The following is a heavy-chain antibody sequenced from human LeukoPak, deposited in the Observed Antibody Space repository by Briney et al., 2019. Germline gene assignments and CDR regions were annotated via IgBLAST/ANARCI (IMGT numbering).Heavy chain of an antibody. J-gene: IGHJ4*02. D-gene: IGHD1-26*01. CDR2: ISSSSSYI. CDR1: GFTFSSYS. Sequence: PGGSLRLSCAASGFTFSSYSMNWVGQAPGKGLEWVSSISSSSSYIYYADSVKGRFTISRDNAKNSLYLQMNSLRAEDTAVYYCARGEWELLGFDYWGQGTLVTVSS. CDR3: ARGEWELLGFDY. V-gene: IGHV3-21*01.